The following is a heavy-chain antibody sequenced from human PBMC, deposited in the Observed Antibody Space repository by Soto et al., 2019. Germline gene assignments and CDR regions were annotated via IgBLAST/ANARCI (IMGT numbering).Heavy chain of an antibody. CDR3: AKGIAPCSGGSCYPPHDAFDI. V-gene: IGHV3-23*01. CDR2: ISGSGGST. D-gene: IGHD2-15*01. J-gene: IGHJ3*02. Sequence: GGSLRLSCAASGFTFSSYAMSWVRQAPGKGLEWVSAISGSGGSTYYADSVKGRFTISRDNSKNTLYLQMNSLRAEDTAVYYCAKGIAPCSGGSCYPPHDAFDIWGQGTMVTVS. CDR1: GFTFSSYA.